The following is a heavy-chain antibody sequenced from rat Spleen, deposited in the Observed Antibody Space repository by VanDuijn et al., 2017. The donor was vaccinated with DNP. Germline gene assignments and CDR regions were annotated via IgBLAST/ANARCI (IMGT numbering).Heavy chain of an antibody. CDR3: ARHRTIMPYYYAMDV. CDR1: GFTFSNYD. V-gene: IGHV5S23*01. Sequence: EVQLVESGGGLVQPGRSLKLSCAASGFTFSNYDMAWVRQAPTKGLEWVATISYNGGTPYYRDSVKGRFTISRDNAQSTLYLQMDSLRSEDTATYYCARHRTIMPYYYAMDVWGQGASVTVSS. D-gene: IGHD1-12*01. CDR2: ISYNGGTP. J-gene: IGHJ4*01.